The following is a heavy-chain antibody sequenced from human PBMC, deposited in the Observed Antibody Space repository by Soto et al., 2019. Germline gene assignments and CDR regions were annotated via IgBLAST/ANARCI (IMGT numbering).Heavy chain of an antibody. D-gene: IGHD3-10*01. CDR2: ISDGGDLT. Sequence: GGSLRLSCAASGFAFTGHPMSWVRQAPEKGLEWVAGISDGGDLTYNADSVKGRFTISRDDSRNTLYLQMNSLRAEDTAVYYCARRVIGSSRAFDIWGQGTMVTVSS. J-gene: IGHJ3*02. CDR3: ARRVIGSSRAFDI. V-gene: IGHV3-23*01. CDR1: GFAFTGHP.